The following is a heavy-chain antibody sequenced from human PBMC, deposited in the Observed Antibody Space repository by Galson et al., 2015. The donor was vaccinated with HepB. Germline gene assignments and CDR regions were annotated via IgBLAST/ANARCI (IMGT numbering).Heavy chain of an antibody. J-gene: IGHJ3*02. Sequence: QSGAEVKKPGASVKVSCKASGYTFTSYGISWVRQAPGQGLEWMGWISAYNGNTNYAQKLQGRVTMTTDTSTSTAYMELRSLRSDDTAVYYCARILSRDYIWGSYRGDAFDIWGQGTMVTVSS. D-gene: IGHD3-16*02. CDR3: ARILSRDYIWGSYRGDAFDI. V-gene: IGHV1-18*01. CDR2: ISAYNGNT. CDR1: GYTFTSYG.